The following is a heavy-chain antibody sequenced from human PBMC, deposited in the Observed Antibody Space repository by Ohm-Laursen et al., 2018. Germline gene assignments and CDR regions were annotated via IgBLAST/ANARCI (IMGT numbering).Heavy chain of an antibody. V-gene: IGHV4-59*07. J-gene: IGHJ5*02. CDR1: GGSISSYY. CDR2: IYYSGST. D-gene: IGHD3-16*01. CDR3: AGYDPRANWFDP. Sequence: SDTLSLTCTVSGGSISSYYWSWIRQPPGKGLEWIGYIYYSGSTNYNPSLKSRVTISVDTSKNQFSLKLSSVTAADTAVYYCAGYDPRANWFDPWGQGTLVTVSS.